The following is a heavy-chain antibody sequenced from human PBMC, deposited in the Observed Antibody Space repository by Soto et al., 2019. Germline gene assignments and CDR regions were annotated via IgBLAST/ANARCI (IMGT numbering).Heavy chain of an antibody. CDR1: GFTFDDYA. Sequence: PGGSLRLSCAASGFTFDDYAMHWVRQVPGKGLEWVSGINWNSGSIGYADSVKGRFAISRDNAKNSLHLQMNSLRVEDTAFYYCVKDESINWYSGHFRHWGQGTLVTVSS. V-gene: IGHV3-9*01. CDR2: INWNSGSI. CDR3: VKDESINWYSGHFRH. J-gene: IGHJ1*01. D-gene: IGHD6-13*01.